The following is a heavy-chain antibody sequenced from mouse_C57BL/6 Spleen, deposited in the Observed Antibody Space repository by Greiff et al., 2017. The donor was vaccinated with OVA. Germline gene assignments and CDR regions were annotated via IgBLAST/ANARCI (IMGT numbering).Heavy chain of an antibody. V-gene: IGHV5-17*01. D-gene: IGHD1-1*01. CDR1: GFTFSDYG. CDR3: ARVGSSYGTHYYAMDY. Sequence: EVKLMESGGGLVKPGGSLKLSCAASGFTFSDYGMHWVRQAPEKGLEWVAYISSGSSTIYYADTVKGRFTISRDNAKNTLFLQMTSLRSEDTAMYYCARVGSSYGTHYYAMDYWGQGTSVTVSS. J-gene: IGHJ4*01. CDR2: ISSGSSTI.